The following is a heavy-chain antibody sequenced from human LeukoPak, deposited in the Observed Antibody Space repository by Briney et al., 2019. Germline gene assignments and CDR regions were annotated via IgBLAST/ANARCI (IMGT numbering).Heavy chain of an antibody. CDR3: ARASAVAGTRHY. Sequence: GGSLRLSCAASGFTFITYWMHWVRQAPGKGLEWVSSISSSSSYRYYADSVKGRFTISRDNAKNSLYLQMNSLRAEDTAVYYCARASAVAGTRHYWGQGTLVTVSS. D-gene: IGHD6-19*01. CDR2: ISSSSSYR. CDR1: GFTFITYW. J-gene: IGHJ4*02. V-gene: IGHV3-21*01.